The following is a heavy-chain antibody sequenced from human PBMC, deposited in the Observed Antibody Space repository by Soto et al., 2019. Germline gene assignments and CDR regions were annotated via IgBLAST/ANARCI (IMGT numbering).Heavy chain of an antibody. J-gene: IGHJ3*02. CDR1: GGSISSGGYS. Sequence: QLLLQESGSGLVKPSQTLSLTCAVSGGSISSGGYSWNWIRQPPGKGLEWIGYIYHGGSSYYNPSLKSRVTMSVDRLNNQFSLRLTSVTAADTAVYYCAGWSSAFDIWGQGTMVTVSS. V-gene: IGHV4-30-2*01. CDR2: IYHGGSS. D-gene: IGHD6-6*01. CDR3: AGWSSAFDI.